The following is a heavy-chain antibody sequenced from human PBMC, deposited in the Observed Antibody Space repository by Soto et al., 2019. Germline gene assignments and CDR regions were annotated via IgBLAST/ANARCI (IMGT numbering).Heavy chain of an antibody. Sequence: QVQLQQWGAGLLKPSETLSLTCAVYGGSFSGYYWSWIRQPPGKGLEWIGEINHSGSTNYNPSLKRRVTIAVDTSKNQFSLKLSSVTAADTAVYYCARVRNRGVITQRGWFDPWGQGTLVTVSS. CDR2: INHSGST. J-gene: IGHJ5*02. CDR1: GGSFSGYY. CDR3: ARVRNRGVITQRGWFDP. D-gene: IGHD3-10*01. V-gene: IGHV4-34*01.